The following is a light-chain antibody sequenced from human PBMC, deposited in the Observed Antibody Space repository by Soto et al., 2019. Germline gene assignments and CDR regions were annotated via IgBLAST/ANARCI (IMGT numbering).Light chain of an antibody. Sequence: QSALTQPRSVSGSPGQSVTISCTGTSSDVGGYNYVSWYQQHPGKAPKLMIYGVSKRPSGVPDRFSGSKSGNTASLTISGLQAEDDADYYCCSYAGSYTWVFGTGTKLTVL. CDR1: SSDVGGYNY. CDR3: CSYAGSYTWV. CDR2: GVS. V-gene: IGLV2-11*01. J-gene: IGLJ1*01.